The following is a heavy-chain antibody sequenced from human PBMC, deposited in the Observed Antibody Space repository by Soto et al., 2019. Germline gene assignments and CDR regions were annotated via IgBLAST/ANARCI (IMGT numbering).Heavy chain of an antibody. CDR2: IYHSGST. CDR3: AADVGGYIYGLARH. J-gene: IGHJ4*02. D-gene: IGHD4-17*01. V-gene: IGHV4-4*02. Sequence: SETLSLTCAVSGGSISSSNWWSWVRQPPGKGLEWIGEIYHSGSTNYNPSLKSRVTISVDKSKNQFSLKLSSVTAADTAVYYCAADVGGYIYGLARHWGPGTLVTVSS. CDR1: GGSISSSNW.